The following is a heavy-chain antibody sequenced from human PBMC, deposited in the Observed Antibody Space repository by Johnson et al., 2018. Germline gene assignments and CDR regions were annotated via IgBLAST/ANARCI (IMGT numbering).Heavy chain of an antibody. CDR2: IRSKRYGGTT. CDR1: GFTFGDFA. J-gene: IGHJ3*02. D-gene: IGHD2-21*02. CDR3: SRDLLSRGAYYQHDAFDI. Sequence: VQLQESGGGLIKPGRSLRLSCTASGFTFGDFAMTWFRQAPGKWLEWVGFIRSKRYGGTTEYAASVKARFTISSDDSKGIPHLQINSLRNEGTAMYNCSRDLLSRGAYYQHDAFDIWGQGTIVTVSS. V-gene: IGHV3-49*05.